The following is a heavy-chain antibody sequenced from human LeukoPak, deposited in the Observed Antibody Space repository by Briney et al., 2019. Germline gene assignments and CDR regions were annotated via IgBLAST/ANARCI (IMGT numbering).Heavy chain of an antibody. J-gene: IGHJ6*03. D-gene: IGHD2-2*01. CDR3: ARGRRYCSSTSCYFPYYYYYMDV. Sequence: GASVKVSCKASRYTFISYGINWVRQAPGQGLEWMGWINTNTGNPTYAQGFTGRFVFSLDTSVSTAYLQISSLKAEDTAVYYCARGRRYCSSTSCYFPYYYYYMDVWGKGTTVTVSS. CDR1: RYTFISYG. CDR2: INTNTGNP. V-gene: IGHV7-4-1*02.